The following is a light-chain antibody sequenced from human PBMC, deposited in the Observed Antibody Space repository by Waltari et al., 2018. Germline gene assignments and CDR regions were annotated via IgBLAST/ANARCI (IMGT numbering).Light chain of an antibody. CDR2: YDS. Sequence: SYVVTQSPSVSVAPGETARITCGGDNIGSKSVHWYQQGPGQAPVLVISYDSDRPSGIPERVSGSNSGKTAILTISWVEAEDEADYYCLVWHSTIDHQGVFGGGTKLTVL. V-gene: IGLV3-21*04. CDR1: NIGSKS. CDR3: LVWHSTIDHQGV. J-gene: IGLJ2*01.